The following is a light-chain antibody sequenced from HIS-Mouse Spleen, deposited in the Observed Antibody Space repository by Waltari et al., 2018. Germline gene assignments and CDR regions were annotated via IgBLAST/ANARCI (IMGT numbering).Light chain of an antibody. CDR2: AAS. CDR3: QQYYSYPRT. CDR1: QGISSY. J-gene: IGKJ2*01. V-gene: IGKV1-8*01. Sequence: AIRMTQSPSSFSASTGDRVTITCRASQGISSYLAWYQQKPGKAPKLLIYAASTLPSGVPSRFSGSGSGTDFTLTISCLQSEDFATYYCQQYYSYPRTFGQGTKLEIK.